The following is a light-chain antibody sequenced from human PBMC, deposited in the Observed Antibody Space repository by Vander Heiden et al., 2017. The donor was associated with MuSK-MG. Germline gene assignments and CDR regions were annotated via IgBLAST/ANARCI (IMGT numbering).Light chain of an antibody. CDR1: QSVLYSSNNKNY. J-gene: IGKJ1*01. Sequence: DIVLTQSPDSLPVSLGETATINCKSSQSVLYSSNNKNYLAWHQKKPGQPRKLLIYGASTHESGVHDRFSGRGSGKDLTLTISRLEAEVGAVYYCQQSYSTPWTFGQGTKVEIK. CDR3: QQSYSTPWT. V-gene: IGKV4-1*01. CDR2: GAS.